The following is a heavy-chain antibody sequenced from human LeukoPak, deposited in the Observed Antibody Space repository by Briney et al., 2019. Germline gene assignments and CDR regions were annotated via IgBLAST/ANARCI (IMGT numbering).Heavy chain of an antibody. V-gene: IGHV4-59*01. CDR2: IYYSGTT. J-gene: IGHJ4*02. CDR3: AGGSGLPHFDY. D-gene: IGHD3-10*01. CDR1: GGSISGYY. Sequence: SETLSLTCTVSGGSISGYYWSWIRQPPGKGLERIGYIYYSGTTNYNPSLKSRVTISVDTSKNQFSLKLTSVTAADTAVYYCAGGSGLPHFDYWGQGTLVTVSS.